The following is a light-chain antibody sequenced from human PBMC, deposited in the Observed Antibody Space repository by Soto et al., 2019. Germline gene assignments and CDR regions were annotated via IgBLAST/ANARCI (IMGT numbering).Light chain of an antibody. Sequence: SPPRITETVGDRVTITCRASQGISNYLAWYQQKPGKVPKLLIYAASTLQSGAPSRFSGSGSGTDFTLTISSLQPEDVATYYCQKYNSAPLTFGGGTKVDIK. CDR2: AAS. J-gene: IGKJ4*01. CDR3: QKYNSAPLT. V-gene: IGKV1-27*01. CDR1: QGISNY.